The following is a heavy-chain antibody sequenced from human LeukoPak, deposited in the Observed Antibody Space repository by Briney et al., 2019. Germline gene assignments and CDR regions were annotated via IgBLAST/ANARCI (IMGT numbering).Heavy chain of an antibody. J-gene: IGHJ4*02. CDR1: GFTFTSSA. Sequence: SVKVSCKASGFTFTSSAMQWVRQARGQRLEWIGWIVVGSGNTNYAQKFQERVTITRDMSTSTAYMELSSLRSEDTAVYYCAADQYSSRLQLYYWGQGTLVTVSS. D-gene: IGHD6-19*01. CDR2: IVVGSGNT. CDR3: AADQYSSRLQLYY. V-gene: IGHV1-58*02.